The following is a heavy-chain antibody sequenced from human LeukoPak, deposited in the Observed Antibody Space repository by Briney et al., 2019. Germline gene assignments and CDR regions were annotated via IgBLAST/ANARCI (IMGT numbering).Heavy chain of an antibody. V-gene: IGHV4-39*07. CDR2: IYYSGST. CDR3: ARDHSYGHDY. D-gene: IGHD5-18*01. J-gene: IGHJ4*02. CDR1: GVSIRSTSYY. Sequence: PSETLSLTCTVSGVSIRSTSYYWGWIRQPPGKGLEWIGSIYYSGSTYYNPSLKSRVTISVDTSKNQFSLKLSSVTAADTAVYYCARDHSYGHDYWGQGTLVTVSS.